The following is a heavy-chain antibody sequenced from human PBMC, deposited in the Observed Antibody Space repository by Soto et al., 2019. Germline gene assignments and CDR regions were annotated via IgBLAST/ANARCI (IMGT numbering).Heavy chain of an antibody. CDR2: ISGSGGST. J-gene: IGHJ4*02. CDR3: AKTTLEDDTSGFLDS. D-gene: IGHD3-22*01. V-gene: IGHV3-23*01. Sequence: GGSLRLSCAASGFTFSSYAMSWVRQAPGKGLEWVSAISGSGGSTYYADSVKGRFTISRDNSKNTLYLQMNSLRAEDTAVYYCAKTTLEDDTSGFLDSWGPGTMVTVYS. CDR1: GFTFSSYA.